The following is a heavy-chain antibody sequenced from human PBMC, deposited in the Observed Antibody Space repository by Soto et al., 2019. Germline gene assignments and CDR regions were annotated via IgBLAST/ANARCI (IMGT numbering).Heavy chain of an antibody. CDR1: GDSMTNTNW. CDR3: AKRTLRRLRFVETH. V-gene: IGHV4-4*02. D-gene: IGHD3-3*01. CDR2: IYHSGST. J-gene: IGHJ1*01. Sequence: QVQLQESGPGLVKPSGTLSLTCTVSGDSMTNTNWLSWVRQPPGKGLEWVGEIYHSGSTNYNPSLNGRVTISVDKSKNQFSLNLSSVTAADTAVYYCAKRTLRRLRFVETHWGQGTLVTVSS.